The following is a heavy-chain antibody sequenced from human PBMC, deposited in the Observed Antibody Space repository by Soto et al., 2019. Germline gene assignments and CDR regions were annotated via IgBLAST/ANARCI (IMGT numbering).Heavy chain of an antibody. Sequence: QVQLVQSGAEVQKPGSSVKVSCKASGGTFSSYAISWVRQAPGQGLEWMGGIIPIFGTANYAQKFQGRVRIPADESTSKAQMERSSLRAEDTAVYYCARQGVCSRSSTAFDILGQGTMVTGSS. J-gene: IGHJ3*02. CDR1: GGTFSSYA. D-gene: IGHD6-6*01. CDR3: ARQGVCSRSSTAFDI. V-gene: IGHV1-69*01. CDR2: IIPIFGTA.